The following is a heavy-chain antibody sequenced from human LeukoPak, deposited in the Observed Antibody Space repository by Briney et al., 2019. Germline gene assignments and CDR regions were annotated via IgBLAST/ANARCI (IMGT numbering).Heavy chain of an antibody. V-gene: IGHV4-39*01. CDR2: IYYSGST. CDR3: ARTYYYDSGSYYNGPFDY. CDR1: GGSVSSSRYY. Sequence: PSETLSPSCPLSGGSVSSSRYYWAWIPHPPGKGLEWIGSIYYSGSTYYNPSVKSRVSISVDTSKNQFSLKLSSVTAADTAVYYCARTYYYDSGSYYNGPFDYWGQGTLVTVSS. D-gene: IGHD3-10*01. J-gene: IGHJ4*02.